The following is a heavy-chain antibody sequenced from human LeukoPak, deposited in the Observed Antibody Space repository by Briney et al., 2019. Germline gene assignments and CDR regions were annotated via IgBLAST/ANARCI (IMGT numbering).Heavy chain of an antibody. CDR3: ARDWGLIGTTDWGGHENWFDP. CDR1: GYTFTSYG. CDR2: ISAYNGNT. V-gene: IGHV1-18*01. Sequence: ASVKVSCKASGYTFTSYGISWVRQAPGQGLEWMGWISAYNGNTNYAQKLQGRVTMTTDTSTSTAYLELSSLRSEDTAVYYCARDWGLIGTTDWGGHENWFDPWGQGTLVTVSS. D-gene: IGHD1-7*01. J-gene: IGHJ5*02.